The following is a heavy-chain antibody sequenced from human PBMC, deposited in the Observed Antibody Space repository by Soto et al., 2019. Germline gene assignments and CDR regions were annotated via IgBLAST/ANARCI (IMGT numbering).Heavy chain of an antibody. D-gene: IGHD2-2*01. CDR2: IYSGGST. CDR1: GFTVSSNY. Sequence: GGSLRLSCAASGFTVSSNYMSWVRQAPGKGLEWVSVIYSGGSTYYADSVKGRFTISRDNGKTFFFLQMNNLRVEETATYYCMPGGSCGQVTLVTVSS. CDR3: MPGGS. V-gene: IGHV3-53*01. J-gene: IGHJ5*02.